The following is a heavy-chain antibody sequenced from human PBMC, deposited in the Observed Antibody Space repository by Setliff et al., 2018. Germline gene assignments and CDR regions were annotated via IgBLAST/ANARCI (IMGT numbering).Heavy chain of an antibody. CDR3: AAQMRRGTGTPAYYYYGMDV. D-gene: IGHD1-1*01. J-gene: IGHJ6*02. CDR2: IIPILGIA. Sequence: SVKVSCKASGGTFSSYTISWVRQAPGQGLEWMGRIIPILGIANYTQKFQGRVTITADKSTSTAYMELSSLRSEDTAVYYCAAQMRRGTGTPAYYYYGMDVWGQGTTVTVSS. V-gene: IGHV1-69*02. CDR1: GGTFSSYT.